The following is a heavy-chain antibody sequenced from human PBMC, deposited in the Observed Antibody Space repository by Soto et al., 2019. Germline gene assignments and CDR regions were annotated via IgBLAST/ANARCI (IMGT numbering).Heavy chain of an antibody. V-gene: IGHV4-34*01. D-gene: IGHD3-10*01. CDR2: VSQSGRF. CDR3: AGYSSSFVAFEV. CDR1: GGSFTDYD. J-gene: IGHJ3*01. Sequence: QVQLQQWGAGLLKPSETLSLDCGVLGGSFTDYDWTWVRQSPGRGLEWIGEVSQSGRFTYNPSLNYRFTISRDAAKNQCSLRLSSVTAADTALYYCAGYSSSFVAFEVWGHGTEVTVSS.